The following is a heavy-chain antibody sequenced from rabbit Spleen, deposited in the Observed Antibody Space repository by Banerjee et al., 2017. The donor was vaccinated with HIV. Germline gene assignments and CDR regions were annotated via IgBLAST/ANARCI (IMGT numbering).Heavy chain of an antibody. V-gene: IGHV1S40*01. Sequence: QSLEESGGGLVQPEGSLALTCKASGFSFSSSDYICWVRQAPGKGLEWISCIAGSSSGFTYSATWAKGRFTISKTSSTTVTLQMTSLTAADTATYFCARDTGSSFSSYGMDLWGPGTPRHRL. CDR1: GFSFSSSDY. CDR2: IAGSSSGFT. D-gene: IGHD8-1*01. J-gene: IGHJ6*01. CDR3: ARDTGSSFSSYGMDL.